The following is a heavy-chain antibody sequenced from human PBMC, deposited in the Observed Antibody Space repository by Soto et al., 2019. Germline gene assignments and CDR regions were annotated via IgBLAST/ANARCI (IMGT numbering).Heavy chain of an antibody. J-gene: IGHJ6*02. CDR2: INPYDSDT. CDR1: GYRFTSYW. D-gene: IGHD1-1*01. CDR3: TRQMIQPQLSYNMDV. V-gene: IGHV5-51*01. Sequence: PGESLKISCKGFGYRFTSYWIGWVRQMPGKGLEWMGIINPYDSDTRYSPSFQGQVTISADKSISTVYLQWSSLKASDTAMYFCTRQMIQPQLSYNMDVWGQGTTVTVSS.